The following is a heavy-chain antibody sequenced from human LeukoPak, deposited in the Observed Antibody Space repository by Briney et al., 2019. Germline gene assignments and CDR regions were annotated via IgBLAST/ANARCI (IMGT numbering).Heavy chain of an antibody. J-gene: IGHJ6*02. CDR3: AREEGVAARRVYYYYGMDV. Sequence: PGGSLRLSCAASGFTFSSYWMSWVRQPPGKGLEWVAKIKQDGSEKYYVDSVEGRFTIFRDNAKNSLYLQMNSLRAEDTAVYYCAREEGVAARRVYYYYGMDVWGQGTTVTVSS. CDR1: GFTFSSYW. CDR2: IKQDGSEK. V-gene: IGHV3-7*03. D-gene: IGHD6-6*01.